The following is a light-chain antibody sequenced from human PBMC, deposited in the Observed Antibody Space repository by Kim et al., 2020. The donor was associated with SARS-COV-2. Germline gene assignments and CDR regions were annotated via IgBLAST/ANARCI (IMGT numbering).Light chain of an antibody. CDR2: AAS. Sequence: AIRITQSPSSLSASTGDRVTITCRANQGISSYLAWYQQKPGKAPKLLIYAASTLQSGVPSRFSGSGSGTDFTLTISCLQSEDFATYDCQQYYSYPRTFGQGTKVDTK. J-gene: IGKJ1*01. CDR3: QQYYSYPRT. CDR1: QGISSY. V-gene: IGKV1-8*01.